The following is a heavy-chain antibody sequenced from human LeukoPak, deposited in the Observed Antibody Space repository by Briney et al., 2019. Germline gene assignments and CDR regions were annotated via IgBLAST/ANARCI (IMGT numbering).Heavy chain of an antibody. CDR3: ARDSSDIRSLIAH. D-gene: IGHD2-15*01. CDR1: GYTFTSYD. CDR2: MNPNSGNT. Sequence: ASVKVSCKASGYTFTSYDINWVRQATGQGLEWMGWMNPNSGNTGYAQKFQGRVTMTRNTSISTAYMELSSLRSEDTAIYYCARDSSDIRSLIAHWGQGTLVTVSS. V-gene: IGHV1-8*01. J-gene: IGHJ1*01.